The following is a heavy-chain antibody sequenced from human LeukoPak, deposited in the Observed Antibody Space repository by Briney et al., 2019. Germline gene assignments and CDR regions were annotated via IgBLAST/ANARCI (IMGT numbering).Heavy chain of an antibody. D-gene: IGHD3-10*01. V-gene: IGHV3-7*03. CDR3: ARGSSLWFGDR. J-gene: IGHJ4*02. Sequence: GGSLRLSCAASGFTFSSNWMTWVRQAPGKGLEWVANIKQDGSEKYYVDSVKGRFTISRDNAKNLLYLQTNSLRAEDTAMYFCARGSSLWFGDRWGQGTLVTVSS. CDR2: IKQDGSEK. CDR1: GFTFSSNW.